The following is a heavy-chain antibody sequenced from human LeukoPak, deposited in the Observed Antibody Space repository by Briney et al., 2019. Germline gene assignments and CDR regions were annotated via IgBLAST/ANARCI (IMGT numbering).Heavy chain of an antibody. D-gene: IGHD3-3*01. V-gene: IGHV4-30-2*01. Sequence: SQTLSLTCAVSGGSITSDTYSWSWIRQPPGKGLEWIGYIHHSGSTYYNPSLRSRVTISVDTSKNQFSLKLSSVTAADTAVYYCARGLYYDFWSGSYYYYMDVWGKGTTVTVSS. J-gene: IGHJ6*03. CDR3: ARGLYYDFWSGSYYYYMDV. CDR1: GGSITSDTYS. CDR2: IHHSGST.